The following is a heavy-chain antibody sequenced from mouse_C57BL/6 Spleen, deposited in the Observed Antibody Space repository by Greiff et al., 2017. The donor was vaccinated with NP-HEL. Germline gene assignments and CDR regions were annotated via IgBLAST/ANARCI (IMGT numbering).Heavy chain of an antibody. CDR1: GFTFSNYW. CDR3: TELLWYGGY. V-gene: IGHV6-3*01. CDR2: IRLKSDNYAT. J-gene: IGHJ2*01. Sequence: EVQLVESGGGLVQPGGSMKLSCVASGFTFSNYWMNWVRQSPEKGLEWVAQIRLKSDNYATHYAESVKGRFTISRDDSKSSVYLQMNNLRAEDTGIYYCTELLWYGGYWGQGTTLTVSS. D-gene: IGHD2-1*01.